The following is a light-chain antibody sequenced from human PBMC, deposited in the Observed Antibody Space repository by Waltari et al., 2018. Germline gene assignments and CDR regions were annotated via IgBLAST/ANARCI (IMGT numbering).Light chain of an antibody. J-gene: IGKJ2*01. V-gene: IGKV4-1*01. CDR1: QSVLYSANNLNY. CDR3: QQFYSTPYT. CDR2: CAS. Sequence: DIVMTQSPDSLAVSLGERATINCKSSQSVLYSANNLNYLAWYQEKPGQPPKLPIYCASTRESGVPDRFSGSGSGTDFTLTISSLQAEDVAVYYCQQFYSTPYTFGQGTKLEIK.